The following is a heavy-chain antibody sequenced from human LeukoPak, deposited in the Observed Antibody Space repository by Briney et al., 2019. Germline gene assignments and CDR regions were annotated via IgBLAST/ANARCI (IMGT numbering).Heavy chain of an antibody. CDR1: GFTFDDYA. Sequence: GRSLRLSCAASGFTFDDYAMHWVRQAPGKGLEWVSGISWNSGSIGYADSVKGRFTISRDNAKNSLYLQMNSLRAEDTALYYCAKDVDYGGHYGMDVWGQGTTVTVSS. J-gene: IGHJ6*02. CDR3: AKDVDYGGHYGMDV. V-gene: IGHV3-9*01. D-gene: IGHD4-23*01. CDR2: ISWNSGSI.